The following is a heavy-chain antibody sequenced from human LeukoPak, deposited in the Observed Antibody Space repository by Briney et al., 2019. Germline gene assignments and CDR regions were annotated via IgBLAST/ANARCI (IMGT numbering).Heavy chain of an antibody. V-gene: IGHV4-38-2*02. J-gene: IGHJ3*02. CDR3: ARVYSYGAFDI. CDR2: IYHSGST. CDR1: GYSISSGYY. Sequence: SETLSLTCTVSGYSISSGYYWGWIRQPPGKGLEWIGSIYHSGSTYYNPSLESRVTISVDTSKNQFSLKLSSVTAADTAVYYCARVYSYGAFDIWGQGTMVTVSS. D-gene: IGHD5-18*01.